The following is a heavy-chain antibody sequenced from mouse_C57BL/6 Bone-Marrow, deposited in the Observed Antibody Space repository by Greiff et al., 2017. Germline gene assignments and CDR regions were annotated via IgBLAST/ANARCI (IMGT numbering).Heavy chain of an antibody. CDR1: GFTFSSYA. Sequence: EVQGVESGGGLVKPGGSLKLSCAASGFTFSSYAMSWVRQTPEKRLEWVATISDGGSYTYYPDNVKGRFTISRDNAKNNLYLQMSHLKSEDTAMYDCARVYGSSRFAYWGQGTLVTVSA. D-gene: IGHD1-1*01. J-gene: IGHJ3*01. CDR2: ISDGGSYT. CDR3: ARVYGSSRFAY. V-gene: IGHV5-4*01.